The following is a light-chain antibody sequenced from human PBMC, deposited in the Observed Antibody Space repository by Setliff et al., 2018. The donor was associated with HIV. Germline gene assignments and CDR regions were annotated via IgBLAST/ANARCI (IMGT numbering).Light chain of an antibody. CDR3: CSYAGSVYV. CDR1: SSDVGGYNY. CDR2: DVS. V-gene: IGLV2-23*02. J-gene: IGLJ1*01. Sequence: QSVLTQPASVSGSPGQSITISCTGTSSDVGGYNYVSWYQQHPGKAPKLMIYDVSKRPSGVSNRFSGSKSGNTASLTLSGLQAEDEADYYCCSYAGSVYVFGTGTKVTVL.